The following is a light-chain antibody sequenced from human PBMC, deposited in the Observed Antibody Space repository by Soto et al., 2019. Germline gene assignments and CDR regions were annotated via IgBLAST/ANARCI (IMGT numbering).Light chain of an antibody. V-gene: IGLV2-14*03. CDR3: SSYTSSGTVV. CDR1: SSDVGGYNY. CDR2: DVV. Sequence: QSALTQPASVSGSPGQSITISCTGTSSDVGGYNYVCWYQQHPGKAPKLIFYDVVNRPSGVSNRFSASKSGNTASLTISGHQAEDEADYYCSSYTSSGTVVFGGGTKLTVL. J-gene: IGLJ2*01.